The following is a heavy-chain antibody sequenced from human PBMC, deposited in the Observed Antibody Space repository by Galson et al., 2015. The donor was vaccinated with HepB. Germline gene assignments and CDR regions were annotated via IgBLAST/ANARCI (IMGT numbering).Heavy chain of an antibody. CDR2: IYYSGST. D-gene: IGHD5-18*01. J-gene: IGHJ6*02. Sequence: LTCTVSGGSMSPYYWSWIRQPPGKGLEWIGYIYYSGSTNYNPSLKSRVTISVDSSKSQFSLKLSSVTAADTAVYYCARQNSYEYYNYGMDVWGQGTTVTVSS. V-gene: IGHV4-59*08. CDR1: GGSMSPYY. CDR3: ARQNSYEYYNYGMDV.